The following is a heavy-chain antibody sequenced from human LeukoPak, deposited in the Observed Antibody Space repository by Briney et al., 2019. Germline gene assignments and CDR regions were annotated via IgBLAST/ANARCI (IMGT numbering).Heavy chain of an antibody. CDR2: IVVGSGNT. CDR3: AKDSRYYYVDY. V-gene: IGHV1-58*02. CDR1: GFTFTSSA. Sequence: SVKVSCKASGFTFTSSAMQWVRQARGQRLEWIGWIVVGSGNTNYAQKFQERVTITRDMSTSTAYMELNSLKTEDTAVYYCAKDSRYYYVDYWGQGTLVTVSS. J-gene: IGHJ4*02. D-gene: IGHD1-14*01.